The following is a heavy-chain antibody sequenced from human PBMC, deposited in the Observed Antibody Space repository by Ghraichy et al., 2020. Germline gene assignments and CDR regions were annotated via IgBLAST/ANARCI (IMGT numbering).Heavy chain of an antibody. J-gene: IGHJ4*02. Sequence: SETLSLTCPLSGGSISSIPYSGGWILQPPGKGLEWIGTIYYSGSAYHNPSLKSRVTISVDTSKNQFSLKLNSVTAADTAVYYCARYLWSAYYLDYWGQGTLLTLPS. CDR3: ARYLWSAYYLDY. CDR1: GGSISSIPYS. V-gene: IGHV4-39*01. CDR2: IYYSGSA. D-gene: IGHD3-3*01.